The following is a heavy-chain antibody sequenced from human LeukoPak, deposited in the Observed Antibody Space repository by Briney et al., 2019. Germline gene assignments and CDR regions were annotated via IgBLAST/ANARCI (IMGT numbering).Heavy chain of an antibody. Sequence: PSETLSLTCTVSGGSISSYYWSWIRQPPGKGLEWIGYFYYSGSTNYNPSLKSRVTISVDKSKNQFSLKLSSVTAADTAVYYCARGIAVAGTRIDAFDIWGQGTMVTVSS. CDR2: FYYSGST. V-gene: IGHV4-59*12. D-gene: IGHD6-19*01. CDR1: GGSISSYY. J-gene: IGHJ3*02. CDR3: ARGIAVAGTRIDAFDI.